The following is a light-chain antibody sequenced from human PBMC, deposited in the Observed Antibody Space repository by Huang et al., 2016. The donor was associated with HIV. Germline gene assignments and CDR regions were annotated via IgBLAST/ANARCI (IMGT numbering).Light chain of an antibody. V-gene: IGKV3-20*01. J-gene: IGKJ5*01. CDR2: SAS. Sequence: EIVLTQSPGTLSLSPGERATLSCRASQSVAINYLAWYQQKPGQAPRLLIYSASYRATGIPVSVSGSGSETDFTLTINRLEPADFAMYYCQQDSSSPITFGQGTRLEIK. CDR1: QSVAINY. CDR3: QQDSSSPIT.